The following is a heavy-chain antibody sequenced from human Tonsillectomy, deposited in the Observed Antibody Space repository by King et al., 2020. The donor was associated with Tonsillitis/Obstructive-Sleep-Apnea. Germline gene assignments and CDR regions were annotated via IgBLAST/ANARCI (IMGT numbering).Heavy chain of an antibody. CDR3: ARDHFLTYYDILTGPYYVDY. CDR1: GYTFTSYY. Sequence: EQLVQSGAEVKKPGASVKVSCKASGYTFTSYYMHWVRQAPGQGLEWMGIINPSGGSTSYAQKFQGRVTMTRDTSTSTVYMELSSLRSEDTAVYYCARDHFLTYYDILTGPYYVDYWGQGTLVTVSS. CDR2: INPSGGST. D-gene: IGHD3-9*01. J-gene: IGHJ4*02. V-gene: IGHV1-46*01.